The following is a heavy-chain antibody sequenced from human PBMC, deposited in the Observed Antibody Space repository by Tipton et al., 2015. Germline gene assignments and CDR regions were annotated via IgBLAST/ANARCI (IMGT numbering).Heavy chain of an antibody. CDR1: AYSISSDYY. D-gene: IGHD5-24*01. V-gene: IGHV4-38-2*01. J-gene: IGHJ4*02. CDR2: ISHSGNT. Sequence: TLSLTCAVSAYSISSDYYWGWIRQPPGKGLEWIGSISHSGNTYYNPSLKSRVTMSRDTSKNQFSLKLTSVTAADTAVYYCARHLEMPTNQELFDYWGQGTLVTVSS. CDR3: ARHLEMPTNQELFDY.